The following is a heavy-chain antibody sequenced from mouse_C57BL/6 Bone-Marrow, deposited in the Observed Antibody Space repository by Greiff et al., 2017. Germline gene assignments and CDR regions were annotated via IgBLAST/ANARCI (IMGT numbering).Heavy chain of an antibody. D-gene: IGHD1-1*01. J-gene: IGHJ4*01. V-gene: IGHV5-15*01. CDR1: GFTFSDYG. CDR3: ARSFYYYGSSYGAMDY. CDR2: ISNLAYSI. Sequence: DVMLVESGGGLVQPGGSLKLSCAASGFTFSDYGMAWVRQAPRKGPEWVAFISNLAYSIYYADTVTGRFTISRENAKNTLYLEMSSLRSEDTAMYYCARSFYYYGSSYGAMDYWGQGTSVTVSS.